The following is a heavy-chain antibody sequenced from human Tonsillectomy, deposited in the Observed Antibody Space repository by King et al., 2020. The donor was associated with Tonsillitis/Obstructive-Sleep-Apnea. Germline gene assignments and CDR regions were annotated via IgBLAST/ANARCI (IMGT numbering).Heavy chain of an antibody. CDR2: IYYSEST. V-gene: IGHV4-59*01. J-gene: IGHJ5*02. CDR1: GGSISSYY. CDR3: ARAYSSSLNWFDP. Sequence: QLQESGPGLVKPSETLSLTCTVSGGSISSYYWSWIRQPPGKGLEWIGYIYYSESTNYNPSLKSRVTISVDTSKNQFSLKLSSVTAADTAVYYCARAYSSSLNWFDPWGQGTLVTVSS. D-gene: IGHD6-13*01.